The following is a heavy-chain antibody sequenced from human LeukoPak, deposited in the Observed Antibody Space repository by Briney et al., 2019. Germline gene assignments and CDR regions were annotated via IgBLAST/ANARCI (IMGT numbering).Heavy chain of an antibody. CDR3: ARAPSEIGGYYPEYFRH. V-gene: IGHV3-74*01. Sequence: PGRSLRLSCAASGFTFSTYCMHWVRQAPGKGLALVSRIKSDGSTNYADSVKGRFTISRDNAKNTLSLQMNSLRPEDTGVYYCARAPSEIGGYYPEYFRHWGQGTLVTVSS. CDR2: IKSDGST. J-gene: IGHJ1*01. CDR1: GFTFSTYC. D-gene: IGHD3-22*01.